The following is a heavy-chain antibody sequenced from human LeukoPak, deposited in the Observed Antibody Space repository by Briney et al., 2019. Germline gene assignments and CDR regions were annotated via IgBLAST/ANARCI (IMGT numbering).Heavy chain of an antibody. J-gene: IGHJ4*02. CDR2: LSGSGAGT. CDR1: GFTFSDYA. Sequence: PGGSLRLSCAASGFTFSDYALGWGRQAPGGGLEWVATLSGSGAGTYYSDSVQGRFTISRDNSKRTLFLQMNSLRAEDTAFYYCAKAELGVDTFFDYWGQGTLVTVSS. V-gene: IGHV3-23*01. D-gene: IGHD3-3*01. CDR3: AKAELGVDTFFDY.